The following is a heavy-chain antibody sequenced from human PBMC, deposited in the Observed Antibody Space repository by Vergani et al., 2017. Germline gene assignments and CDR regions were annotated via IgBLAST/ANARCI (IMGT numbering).Heavy chain of an antibody. J-gene: IGHJ5*02. Sequence: QVQLVESGGGVVQPGRSLRLSCAASGFTFSSYGMHWVRQAPGKGLEWVAVIWYDGSNKYYADSVEGRFTISRDNSKNTLYLQMNSLRAEDTAVYYCARDREDEEKRESLWFGELASHKGGFDPWGQGTLVTVSS. D-gene: IGHD3-10*01. CDR1: GFTFSSYG. V-gene: IGHV3-33*01. CDR3: ARDREDEEKRESLWFGELASHKGGFDP. CDR2: IWYDGSNK.